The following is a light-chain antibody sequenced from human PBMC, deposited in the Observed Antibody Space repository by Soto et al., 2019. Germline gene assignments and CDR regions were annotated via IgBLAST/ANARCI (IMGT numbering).Light chain of an antibody. V-gene: IGKV3-20*01. CDR2: GAS. CDR3: QQYGSAPHT. CDR1: QSVSSSY. J-gene: IGKJ1*01. Sequence: EIVLTQSPGTLSLSPGERATLSCRASQSVSSSYLAGYQQKPGQAPRLLIYGASSRATGIPDRVNGSGSGPDVTLTISRLEPEGFEVYYCQQYGSAPHTFGQGTKVEIK.